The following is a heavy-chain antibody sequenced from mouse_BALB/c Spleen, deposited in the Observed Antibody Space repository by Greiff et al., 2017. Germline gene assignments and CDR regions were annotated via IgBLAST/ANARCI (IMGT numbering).Heavy chain of an antibody. V-gene: IGHV5-6*01. CDR2: ISSGGSYT. Sequence: VQLQQSGGDLVKPGGSLKLSCAASGFTISSYGMSWVRQTPDKRLEWVATISSGGSYTYYPDSVKGRFTISRDNAKNTLYLQMSSLKSEDTAMYYCARHLGYFDYWGQGTTLTVSS. J-gene: IGHJ2*01. CDR3: ARHLGYFDY. CDR1: GFTISSYG.